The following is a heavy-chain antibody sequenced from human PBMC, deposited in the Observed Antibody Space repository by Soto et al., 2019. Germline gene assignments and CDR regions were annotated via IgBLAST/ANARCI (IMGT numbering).Heavy chain of an antibody. CDR1: GFTFSTHW. D-gene: IGHD5-12*01. V-gene: IGHV3-74*01. Sequence: EVQLLESGGGLIQPGGSLRLSCAASGFTFSTHWMHWVRQAPGKGLVWVSRINSDGSTTNYVDSVKGRFTISRDNAKNTVYLQMNSLRAEDTAVYYCARVPTCGYYWVWGQGTLVTVSS. J-gene: IGHJ4*02. CDR3: ARVPTCGYYWV. CDR2: INSDGSTT.